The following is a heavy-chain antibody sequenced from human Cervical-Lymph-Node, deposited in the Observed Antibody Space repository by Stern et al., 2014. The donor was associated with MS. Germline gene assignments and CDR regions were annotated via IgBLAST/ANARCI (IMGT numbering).Heavy chain of an antibody. J-gene: IGHJ5*02. V-gene: IGHV1-69*01. CDR1: GATFRTNG. CDR2: TVPIFERS. CDR3: AREHHGGNFAA. D-gene: IGHD4-23*01. Sequence: VQLVQSGAEVKKPGSSVKVSCKASGATFRTNGISWVRQGPGQGLEWMGATVPIFERSSYAQRFRGRVTITADESTSTSYMELTSLRSDDTGVYYCAREHHGGNFAAWGQGTLVTVSS.